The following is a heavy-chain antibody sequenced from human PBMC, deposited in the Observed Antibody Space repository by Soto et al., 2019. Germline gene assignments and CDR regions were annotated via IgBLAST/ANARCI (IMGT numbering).Heavy chain of an antibody. D-gene: IGHD3-22*01. CDR2: IKSKTDGGTK. J-gene: IGHJ4*02. CDR3: TTDFGYYYEPPG. Sequence: PGGSLRLSCAASGFTFDTYAMSWGRPAPGKGLEWVGRIKSKTDGGTKDYAAPVKGRFTISRDDSKNTLYLQMNSLKTEDTAVYYCTTDFGYYYEPPGWGQGTLVTVSS. V-gene: IGHV3-15*01. CDR1: GFTFDTYA.